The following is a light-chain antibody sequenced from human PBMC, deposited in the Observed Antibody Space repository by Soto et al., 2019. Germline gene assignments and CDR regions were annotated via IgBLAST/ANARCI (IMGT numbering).Light chain of an antibody. Sequence: EIVLTQSPGTLSLSPGERATLSCRASQSVSDIYLAWYQQRAGQAPRLLLYGASRRATGIPDRLSGSGSGTDFTLTISRLEPEDFAVYYCQQFGSSPRTFGPGTKVEI. CDR2: GAS. V-gene: IGKV3-20*01. CDR1: QSVSDIY. CDR3: QQFGSSPRT. J-gene: IGKJ1*01.